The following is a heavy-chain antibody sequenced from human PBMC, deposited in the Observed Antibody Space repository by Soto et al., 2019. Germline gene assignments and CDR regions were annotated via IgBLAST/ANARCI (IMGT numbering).Heavy chain of an antibody. CDR3: ATAPLPDFWSGYYAFDI. Sequence: ASVKVSCKVSGYTLTELSMHWVRQAPGKGLEWMGGFDPEDGETIYAQKFQGRVTMTEDTSTDTAYMELSSLRSEDTAVYYCATAPLPDFWSGYYAFDIWGQGTMVTVSS. J-gene: IGHJ3*02. D-gene: IGHD3-3*01. V-gene: IGHV1-24*01. CDR1: GYTLTELS. CDR2: FDPEDGET.